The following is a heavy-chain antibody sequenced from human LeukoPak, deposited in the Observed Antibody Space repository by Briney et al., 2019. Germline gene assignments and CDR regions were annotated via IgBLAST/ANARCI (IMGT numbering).Heavy chain of an antibody. J-gene: IGHJ4*02. D-gene: IGHD4-23*01. CDR3: ATLWYGGNSDYFDY. Sequence: PSETLSLTCTVSGGSISSGDYYWSWIRQPPGKGLEWIGYIYYSGSTYYNPSLKSRVTISVDTSKNQFSLKLSSVTAADTAVYYCATLWYGGNSDYFDYWGQGTLVTVSS. CDR2: IYYSGST. V-gene: IGHV4-30-4*08. CDR1: GGSISSGDYY.